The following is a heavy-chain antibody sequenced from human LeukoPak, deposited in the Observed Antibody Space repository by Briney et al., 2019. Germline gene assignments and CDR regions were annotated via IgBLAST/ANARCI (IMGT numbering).Heavy chain of an antibody. D-gene: IGHD4-17*01. Sequence: GGSLRLSCAASGFTFSSYSMNWVRQAPGKGLEWVSYISSSSSTIYYADSVKGRFTISRDNAKNSLYLQMNSLRAEDTAVYYCARDLMTTATKGDIDYWGQGTLVTVSS. V-gene: IGHV3-48*04. CDR1: GFTFSSYS. CDR3: ARDLMTTATKGDIDY. CDR2: ISSSSSTI. J-gene: IGHJ4*02.